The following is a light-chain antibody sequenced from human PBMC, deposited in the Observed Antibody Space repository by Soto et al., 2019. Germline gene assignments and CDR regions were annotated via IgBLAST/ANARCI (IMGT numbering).Light chain of an antibody. Sequence: IVLTQSPGTLSLSPGQRATLSCRARQSVRNNSLAWYQQQPGQAPRLLIFGASSRATGIPDRCSGSGSGIDFTISISRLDPEDSSVYFCHQYGYCGDTFGQGTKLEIK. CDR3: HQYGYCGDT. V-gene: IGKV3-20*01. CDR2: GAS. J-gene: IGKJ2*01. CDR1: QSVRNNS.